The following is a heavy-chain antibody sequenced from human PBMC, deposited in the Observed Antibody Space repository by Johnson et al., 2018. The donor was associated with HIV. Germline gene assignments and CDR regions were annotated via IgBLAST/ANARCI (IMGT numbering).Heavy chain of an antibody. CDR1: GFTVSSNY. Sequence: MQLVESGGGVVQPGRSLRLSCAASGFTVSSNYMSWVRQAPGKGLEWVSVIYSGGSTYYADSVKGRFTISRDNSRNTLYLQMNSLRAEDTAVYYCARAKYGGAFDVWGQGTMVSVSS. CDR2: IYSGGST. D-gene: IGHD3-16*01. V-gene: IGHV3-53*01. CDR3: ARAKYGGAFDV. J-gene: IGHJ3*01.